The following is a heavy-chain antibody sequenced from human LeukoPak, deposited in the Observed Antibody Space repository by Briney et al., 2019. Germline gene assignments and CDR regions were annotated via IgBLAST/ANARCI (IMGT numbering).Heavy chain of an antibody. Sequence: ASVKVSCKASGYTFTAYYMHWVRQAPGQGLEWMGWINPNSGDTNLAQKFQGRVTMTRDSSISTAYMEVSRLRSDDTAVYYCASGGSLDNWHVGYFDYWGQGTLVTVSS. CDR1: GYTFTAYY. J-gene: IGHJ4*02. CDR2: INPNSGDT. CDR3: ASGGSLDNWHVGYFDY. D-gene: IGHD1-1*01. V-gene: IGHV1-2*02.